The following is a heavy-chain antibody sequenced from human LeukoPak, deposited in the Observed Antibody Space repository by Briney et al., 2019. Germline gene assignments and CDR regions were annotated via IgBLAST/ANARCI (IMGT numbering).Heavy chain of an antibody. CDR1: GFSFSNYA. CDR3: AKACWVGNADADW. CDR2: LRGNGET. J-gene: IGHJ4*02. D-gene: IGHD1-1*01. Sequence: GGSLRLSCTASGFSFSNYAMSWVRQAPARGPEWVSSLRGNGETFYADSVKGRCTLSRDDSRNTMYLQLNDLRAEDTAMYYCAKACWVGNADADWWGQGTQVTVSS. V-gene: IGHV3-23*01.